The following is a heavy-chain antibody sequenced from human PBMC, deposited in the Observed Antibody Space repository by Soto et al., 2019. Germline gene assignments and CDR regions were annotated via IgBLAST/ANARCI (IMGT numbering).Heavy chain of an antibody. CDR1: GGCISTYY. CDR2: THYSGNT. V-gene: IGHV4-59*12. J-gene: IGHJ4*02. D-gene: IGHD4-17*01. Sequence: QVQLQESGPGLVKPSETLSLTCTVSGGCISTYYWDWLRQSPEKGLEWIGYTHYSGNTNYHPSLMGRITISLDTSRNQCSLILSAVTAADTAIYYCARHTLTVRSGFDNWGQGALVTVSS. CDR3: ARHTLTVRSGFDN.